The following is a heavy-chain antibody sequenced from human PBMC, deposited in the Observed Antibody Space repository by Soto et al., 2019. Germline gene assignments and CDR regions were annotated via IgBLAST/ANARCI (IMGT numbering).Heavy chain of an antibody. CDR2: ISSSGSII. CDR3: ARDLGYYDSSGYFDY. V-gene: IGHV3-11*01. Sequence: QVQLVESGGGLVKPGGSLRLSCAASGFTFSDYYMSWIRQAPGKGLEWVSYISSSGSIIYSADSVKGRFTISRDNAKNSLYLQMNSLRPADTAIYYCARDLGYYDSSGYFDYWGQGTLVTVSS. CDR1: GFTFSDYY. J-gene: IGHJ4*02. D-gene: IGHD3-22*01.